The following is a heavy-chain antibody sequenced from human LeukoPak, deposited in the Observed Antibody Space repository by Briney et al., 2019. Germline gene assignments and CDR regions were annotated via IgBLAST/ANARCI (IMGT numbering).Heavy chain of an antibody. CDR1: GGSISPYY. CDR2: IFYSGNT. J-gene: IGHJ3*02. CDR3: ASKAHNSGAFDI. D-gene: IGHD4-23*01. V-gene: IGHV4-59*08. Sequence: SETLSLTCTVSGGSISPYYWSWIRQPPGKGLEWIGYIFYSGNTNYNPSLKSRVTISVDTSKNQFSLKLTSVTAAGTAVYYCASKAHNSGAFDIWGQGTMVTVSS.